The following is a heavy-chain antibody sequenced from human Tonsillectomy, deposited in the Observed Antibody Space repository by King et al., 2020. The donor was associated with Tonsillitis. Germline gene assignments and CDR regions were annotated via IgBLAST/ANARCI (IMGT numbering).Heavy chain of an antibody. J-gene: IGHJ4*02. CDR3: ARPGIAAAGTD. V-gene: IGHV3-33*05. CDR1: GFTFSSYG. CDR2: ISYDGSNK. D-gene: IGHD6-13*01. Sequence: VQLVESGGGVVQPGRSLRLSCAASGFTFSSYGMHWVRQAPGKGLEWVAVISYDGSNKYYADSVKGRFTISRDNSKNTLYLQMNSLRAEDTAVYYCARPGIAAAGTDWGQGTLVPVSS.